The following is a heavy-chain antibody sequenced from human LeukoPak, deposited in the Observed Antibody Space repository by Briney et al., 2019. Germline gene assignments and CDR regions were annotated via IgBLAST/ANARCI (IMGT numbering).Heavy chain of an antibody. Sequence: SVKVSCKASGGTFRSYAISWVRQAPGQGLEWMGGIIPIFGTANYAQKFQGRVTITADESTSTAYMELSSLRSEDTAVYYCARGYDILTGYSSNWFDPWGQGTLVTVSS. CDR2: IIPIFGTA. CDR1: GGTFRSYA. CDR3: ARGYDILTGYSSNWFDP. V-gene: IGHV1-69*13. D-gene: IGHD3-9*01. J-gene: IGHJ5*02.